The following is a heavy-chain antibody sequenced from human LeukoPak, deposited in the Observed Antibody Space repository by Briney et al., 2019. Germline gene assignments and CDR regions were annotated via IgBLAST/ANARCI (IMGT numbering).Heavy chain of an antibody. CDR1: GFTFDDYA. D-gene: IGHD6-13*01. Sequence: SLRLSCAASGFTFDDYAMHWVRQAPGKGLEWVSGISWNSGSIGYADSVKGRFTISRDNAKNSLYLQMNSLRAEDTALYYCAKDLAAAGTHFDYWGQGILVTVSS. J-gene: IGHJ4*02. CDR2: ISWNSGSI. V-gene: IGHV3-9*01. CDR3: AKDLAAAGTHFDY.